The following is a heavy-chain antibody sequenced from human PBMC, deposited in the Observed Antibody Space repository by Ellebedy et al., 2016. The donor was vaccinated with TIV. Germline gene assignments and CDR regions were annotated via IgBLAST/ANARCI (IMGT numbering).Heavy chain of an antibody. Sequence: PGGSLRLSCAASGLTFSSHAMSWVRQAPGTGLEWVSSITESGGNTYYADSVKGRFTLSRDNSKDTLYLQMNSLRAEDTAIYYCARDPVGVGPAFDVWGQGTMVTVSS. CDR1: GLTFSSHA. D-gene: IGHD4-23*01. J-gene: IGHJ3*01. V-gene: IGHV3-23*01. CDR3: ARDPVGVGPAFDV. CDR2: ITESGGNT.